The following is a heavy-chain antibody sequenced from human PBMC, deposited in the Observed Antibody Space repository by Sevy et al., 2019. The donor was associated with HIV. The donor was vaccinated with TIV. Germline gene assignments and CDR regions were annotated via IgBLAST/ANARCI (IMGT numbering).Heavy chain of an antibody. J-gene: IGHJ2*01. CDR2: IKSKTGGGTT. CDR1: GFTFSNAW. Sequence: GGSLRLSCAASGFTFSNAWMSWVRQAPGKGLEWVGRIKSKTGGGTTDYAAPVKGRFAISRDDSKNTMYLQMNSLKTEDTAVYYCTTDPSPTVTTSGYFDLWGRGTLVTVSS. V-gene: IGHV3-15*01. CDR3: TTDPSPTVTTSGYFDL. D-gene: IGHD4-17*01.